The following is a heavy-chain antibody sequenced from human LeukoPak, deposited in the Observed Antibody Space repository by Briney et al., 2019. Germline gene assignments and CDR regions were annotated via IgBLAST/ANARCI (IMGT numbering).Heavy chain of an antibody. V-gene: IGHV3-23*01. CDR3: AKERSADFWSGYLASDY. CDR1: GFTFSSYA. Sequence: EPGGSLRLSCAASGFTFSSYAMSWVRQAPGKGLEWVSAISGSGGSTYYADSVKGRFTISRDNSKNTLYLQMNSLRAEDTAVYYCAKERSADFWSGYLASDYWGQGTLVTVSS. D-gene: IGHD3-3*01. J-gene: IGHJ4*02. CDR2: ISGSGGST.